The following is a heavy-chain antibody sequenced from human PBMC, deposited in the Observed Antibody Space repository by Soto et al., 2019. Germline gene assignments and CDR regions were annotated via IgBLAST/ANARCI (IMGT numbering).Heavy chain of an antibody. V-gene: IGHV3-9*01. Sequence: HLVESGGGLVQPGRSLRLSCVASGLSIDDSAMHWVRQVPGKGLEWVSGISWNSGRIGYADSVKSRFTISRDNAKNSLYLQMDSLRPEDTALYYCVKAFKAYTVTTYFEHWGRGALVTVAS. CDR3: VKAFKAYTVTTYFEH. CDR1: GLSIDDSA. CDR2: ISWNSGRI. J-gene: IGHJ4*01. D-gene: IGHD4-17*01.